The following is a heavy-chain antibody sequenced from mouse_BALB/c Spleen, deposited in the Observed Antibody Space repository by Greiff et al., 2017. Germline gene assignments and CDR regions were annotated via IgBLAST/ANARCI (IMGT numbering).Heavy chain of an antibody. Sequence: EVKLVESGGDLVKPGGSLKLSCAASGFTFSSYGMSWVRQTPDKRLEWVATISSGGSYTYYPDSVKGRFTISRDNAKNTLYLQMSSLKSEDTAMYYCARHYSEWFAYWGQGTLVTVSA. CDR2: ISSGGSYT. J-gene: IGHJ3*01. D-gene: IGHD1-1*01. CDR1: GFTFSSYG. CDR3: ARHYSEWFAY. V-gene: IGHV5-6*01.